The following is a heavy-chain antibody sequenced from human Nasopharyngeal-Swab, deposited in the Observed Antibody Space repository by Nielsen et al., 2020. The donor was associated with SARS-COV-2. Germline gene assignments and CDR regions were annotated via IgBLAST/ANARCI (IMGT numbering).Heavy chain of an antibody. D-gene: IGHD3-22*01. CDR1: GFTFSSYS. CDR3: ARGAYYDSRDAFDI. CDR2: ISSSSSYI. J-gene: IGHJ3*02. V-gene: IGHV3-21*01. Sequence: GESLKISCAASGFTFSSYSMNWVRQAPGKGLEWVSSISSSSSYIYYADSVKGRFTISRDNAKNSLYLQMNSLRAEDTAVYYCARGAYYDSRDAFDIWGQGTMVTVSS.